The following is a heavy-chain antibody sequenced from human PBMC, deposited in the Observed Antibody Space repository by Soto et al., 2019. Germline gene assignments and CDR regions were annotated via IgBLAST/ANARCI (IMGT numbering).Heavy chain of an antibody. D-gene: IGHD2-21*02. CDR3: ATRADCGGDCYSMVFDI. CDR2: IYPGDSDT. V-gene: IGHV5-51*01. J-gene: IGHJ3*02. Sequence: GESLKISCKGSGYSFTSYWIGWMRQMPGKGLEWMGIIYPGDSDTRYSPSFQGQVTISADKSISTAYLQWSSLKASDTAMYYCATRADCGGDCYSMVFDIWGQGTMVTVSS. CDR1: GYSFTSYW.